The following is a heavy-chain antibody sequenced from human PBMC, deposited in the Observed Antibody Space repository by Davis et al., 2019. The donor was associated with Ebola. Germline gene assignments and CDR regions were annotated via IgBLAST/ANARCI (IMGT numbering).Heavy chain of an antibody. CDR3: AREYCSSTSCYFDY. CDR2: ISSGSSTI. Sequence: PGGSLRLSCAASGFSISSYSMNWVRQAPGQGLEWISYISSGSSTIYYADSVKGRFTISRDNAKNSLYLQMNSLRDDDTAVYYCAREYCSSTSCYFDYWGQGTLVTVSS. CDR1: GFSISSYS. D-gene: IGHD2-2*01. V-gene: IGHV3-48*02. J-gene: IGHJ4*02.